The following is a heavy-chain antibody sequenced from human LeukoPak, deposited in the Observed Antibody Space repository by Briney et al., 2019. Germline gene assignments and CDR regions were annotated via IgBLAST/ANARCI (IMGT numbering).Heavy chain of an antibody. CDR1: GFTFSSYG. CDR2: IWYDGSNK. Sequence: GGSLRLSCAASGFTFSSYGMHWVRQAPGKGLEWVAVIWYDGSNKYYADSVKGRFTISRDNSKNTLYLQMNSLRAEDTAVYYCARDRAVAGLFDYWGQRTLVTVSS. J-gene: IGHJ4*02. V-gene: IGHV3-33*01. CDR3: ARDRAVAGLFDY. D-gene: IGHD6-19*01.